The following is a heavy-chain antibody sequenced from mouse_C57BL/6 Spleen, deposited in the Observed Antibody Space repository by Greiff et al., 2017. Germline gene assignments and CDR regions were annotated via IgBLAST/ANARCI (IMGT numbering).Heavy chain of an antibody. CDR1: GFSLTSYG. D-gene: IGHD1-1*01. CDR2: IWSGGST. CDR3: ARYYYGSSPLDY. J-gene: IGHJ4*01. Sequence: VQLQQSGPGLVQPSQSLSITCTVSGFSLTSYGVHWVRQSPGKGLEWLGVIWSGGSTDCNAAFISRLSISKDNSKSQVFFKMNSLQADDTAIYYCARYYYGSSPLDYWGQGTSVTVSS. V-gene: IGHV2-2*01.